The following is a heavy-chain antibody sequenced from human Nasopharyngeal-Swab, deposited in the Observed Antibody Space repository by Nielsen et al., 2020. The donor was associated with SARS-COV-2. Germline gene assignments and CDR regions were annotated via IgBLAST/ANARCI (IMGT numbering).Heavy chain of an antibody. CDR2: ASYSGSS. CDR1: GGSISSSSYF. CDR3: ARLGRRYSSGWATVDY. Sequence: SETLSLTCAVSGGSISSSSYFCDWIRQPPGKGLEWIGSASYSGSSYYNPSLKSRVTISIDPSKNQFSLQLSSVTAADTAVYYCARLGRRYSSGWATVDYWGQGTLVTVSS. J-gene: IGHJ4*02. D-gene: IGHD6-19*01. V-gene: IGHV4-39*01.